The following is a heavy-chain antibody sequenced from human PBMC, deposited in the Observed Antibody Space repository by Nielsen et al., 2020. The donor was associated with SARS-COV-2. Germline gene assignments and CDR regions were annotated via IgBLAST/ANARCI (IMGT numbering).Heavy chain of an antibody. V-gene: IGHV1-24*01. Sequence: ASVKVSCKVSGYTLTELSMHWVRQAPGKGLEWMGGFDPEDGETIYAQKFQGRVTMTEDTSTDTAYMELSSLRSEDTAVYYCATVRRITMVRGYSGMDVWGQGTTVTVSS. CDR1: GYTLTELS. D-gene: IGHD3-10*01. CDR3: ATVRRITMVRGYSGMDV. CDR2: FDPEDGET. J-gene: IGHJ6*02.